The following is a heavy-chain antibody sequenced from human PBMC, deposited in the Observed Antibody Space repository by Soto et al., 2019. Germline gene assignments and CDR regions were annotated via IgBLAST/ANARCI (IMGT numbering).Heavy chain of an antibody. CDR2: IYYSGST. CDR1: GGSISSGGYY. Sequence: QVQLQESGPGLVKPSQTLSLTCTVSGGSISSGGYYWSWIRQHPGKGLEWIGYIYYSGSTYYNPSLKSRVTISVDTSKNQFSLKLSSVTAADTAVYYCARDRAFRYYDILTGYYNEDMGFDYWGQGTLVTVSS. V-gene: IGHV4-31*03. D-gene: IGHD3-9*01. CDR3: ARDRAFRYYDILTGYYNEDMGFDY. J-gene: IGHJ4*02.